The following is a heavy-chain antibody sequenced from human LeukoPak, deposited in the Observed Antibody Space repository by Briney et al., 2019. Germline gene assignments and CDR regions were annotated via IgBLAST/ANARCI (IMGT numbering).Heavy chain of an antibody. Sequence: SETLSLTCAVSGGSIRNSSFYWGWIRQPPGKGLEWIASIYNSGTTYYNPSIKSRITIFVDTSKNQVSLKLRSVTAADTAVYYCARHTPFWSGYSYYFDYWGQGTLVTVSS. D-gene: IGHD3-3*01. V-gene: IGHV4-39*01. J-gene: IGHJ4*02. CDR2: IYNSGTT. CDR1: GGSIRNSSFY. CDR3: ARHTPFWSGYSYYFDY.